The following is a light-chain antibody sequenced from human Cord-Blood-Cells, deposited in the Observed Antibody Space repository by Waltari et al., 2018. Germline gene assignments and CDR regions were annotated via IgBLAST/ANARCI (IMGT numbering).Light chain of an antibody. Sequence: EIVLTQSPATLSSPPGERATLSCRASQSVSSYLAWYRQKPGQAPRLLIYDAPNRATGIPARLSGSGSGTDCTLTISSLEPEDFAVYYCQQRSNWLTFGGGTKVEIK. CDR1: QSVSSY. J-gene: IGKJ4*01. CDR3: QQRSNWLT. V-gene: IGKV3-11*01. CDR2: DAP.